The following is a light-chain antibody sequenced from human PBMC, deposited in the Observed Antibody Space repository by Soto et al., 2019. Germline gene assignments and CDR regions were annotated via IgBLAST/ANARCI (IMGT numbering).Light chain of an antibody. J-gene: IGKJ1*01. CDR1: QSISSW. Sequence: DIQMTQSPSTLSASVGDRVTITCRASQSISSWLAWYQQKPGKAPKLLICDASSLESGVPSRFSGSGSGTEFTLPISSLQPDDFATYYCQQYNSYSPLTFGQGTKVEIK. CDR2: DAS. CDR3: QQYNSYSPLT. V-gene: IGKV1-5*01.